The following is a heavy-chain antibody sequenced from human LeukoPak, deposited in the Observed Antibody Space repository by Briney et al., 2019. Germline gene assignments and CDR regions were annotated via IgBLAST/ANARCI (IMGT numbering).Heavy chain of an antibody. CDR3: ARVWVESGYLDPNLPRKRYYYYYMDV. CDR1: GYTFTGYY. D-gene: IGHD5-12*01. V-gene: IGHV1-2*06. Sequence: ASVKVSCKASGYTFTGYYMHWVRQAPGQGLEWMGRINPNSGGASYAQKFQGRVTMTRDTSISTAYMELSRLRSDDTAVYYCARVWVESGYLDPNLPRKRYYYYYMDVWGKGTTVTVSS. J-gene: IGHJ6*03. CDR2: INPNSGGA.